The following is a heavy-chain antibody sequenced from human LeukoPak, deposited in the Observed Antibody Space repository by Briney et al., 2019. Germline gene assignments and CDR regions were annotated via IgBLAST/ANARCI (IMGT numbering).Heavy chain of an antibody. CDR1: GDSISTSNSY. V-gene: IGHV4-39*07. D-gene: IGHD5-24*01. J-gene: IGHJ2*01. CDR3: ARTPTKNYWYFDL. Sequence: SETLSLTCTVSGDSISTSNSYWGWIRQPPGKGLEWIGSIYYSGNTYYNASLKSRVTISVDTSKNQFSLKLSSVTAADTAVYYCARTPTKNYWYFDLWGRGTLVTVSS. CDR2: IYYSGNT.